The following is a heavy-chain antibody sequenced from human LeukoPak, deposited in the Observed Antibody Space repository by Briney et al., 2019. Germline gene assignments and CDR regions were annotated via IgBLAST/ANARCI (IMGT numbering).Heavy chain of an antibody. CDR2: ISSSSSYI. CDR1: GFTFSSYS. V-gene: IGHV3-21*01. CDR3: ARKLDRRWVWSAKLRDAFDI. Sequence: PGESLRLSCAASGFTFSSYSMNWVRQAPGKGLEWVSSISSSSSYIYYADSVKGRFTISRDNAKNSLYLQMNSLRAEDTAVYYCARKLDRRWVWSAKLRDAFDIWGQGTMVTVSS. J-gene: IGHJ3*02. D-gene: IGHD1-1*01.